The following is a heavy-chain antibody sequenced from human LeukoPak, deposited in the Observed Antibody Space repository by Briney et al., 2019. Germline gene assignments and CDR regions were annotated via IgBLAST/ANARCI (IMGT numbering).Heavy chain of an antibody. Sequence: SETLSLTCTLSAGSISSYYWSWIRQPPGKGLEWIGYIYYSGSTNYNPSLKSRVTISVDTSKNQFSLKLSSVTAADTAVYYCALLSGQWLPHRGQGTLVTVSS. CDR3: ALLSGQWLPH. D-gene: IGHD6-19*01. V-gene: IGHV4-59*01. J-gene: IGHJ4*02. CDR2: IYYSGST. CDR1: AGSISSYY.